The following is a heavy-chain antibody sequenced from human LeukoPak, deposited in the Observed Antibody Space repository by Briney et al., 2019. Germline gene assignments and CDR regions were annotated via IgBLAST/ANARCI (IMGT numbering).Heavy chain of an antibody. Sequence: ASVKVSCKASGYTFTSYGISWVRQAPGQGLEWMGWINPNSGGTNYAQKFQGWVTMTRDTSISTAYMELSRLRSDDTAVYYCARISFYCSSTSCYENDMDVWGQGTTVTVSS. CDR2: INPNSGGT. D-gene: IGHD2-2*01. CDR3: ARISFYCSSTSCYENDMDV. CDR1: GYTFTSYG. J-gene: IGHJ6*02. V-gene: IGHV1-2*04.